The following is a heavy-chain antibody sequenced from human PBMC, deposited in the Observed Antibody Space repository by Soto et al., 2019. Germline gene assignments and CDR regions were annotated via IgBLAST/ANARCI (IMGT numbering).Heavy chain of an antibody. CDR1: GASITGSSY. J-gene: IGHJ4*02. CDR2: FSLSGTT. CDR3: ARGMTPPGARAWYYFDS. Sequence: QVQLQESGPGLMKPSETLSLTCTVSGASITGSSYWSWIRQPAGKGLEWIGRFSLSGTTNYNPSLSGRVTMSADVSKNQFSLRLTSVTDADTALYYCARGMTPPGARAWYYFDSWGKRTLVTVSS. D-gene: IGHD2-8*02. V-gene: IGHV4-4*07.